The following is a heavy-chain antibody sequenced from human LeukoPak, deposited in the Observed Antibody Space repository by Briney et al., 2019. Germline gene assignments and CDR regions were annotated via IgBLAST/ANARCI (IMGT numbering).Heavy chain of an antibody. J-gene: IGHJ4*02. CDR3: ARTRGYYGSGSYLGGYFDY. V-gene: IGHV4-59*01. D-gene: IGHD3-10*01. Sequence: SETLSLTCTVSGGSISSYYWSWIRQPPGKGLEWIGYIYYSGSTNYNPSLKSRVTISVDTSKNQSSLKLSSVTAADTAVYYCARTRGYYGSGSYLGGYFDYWGQGTLVTVSS. CDR1: GGSISSYY. CDR2: IYYSGST.